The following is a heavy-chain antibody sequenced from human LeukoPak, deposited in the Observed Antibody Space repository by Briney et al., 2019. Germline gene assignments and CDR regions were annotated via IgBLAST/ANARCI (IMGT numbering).Heavy chain of an antibody. CDR1: GFTFSSYS. V-gene: IGHV3-21*01. CDR2: ISSSSSYI. Sequence: TSGGSLRLSCAASGFTFSSYSMNWVRQAPGKGLEWVSSISSSSSYIYYADSVKGRFTISRDNAKNSLYLQMNSLRAEGTAVYYCARSGSYKRAFDYWGQGTLVTVSS. CDR3: ARSGSYKRAFDY. D-gene: IGHD1-26*01. J-gene: IGHJ4*02.